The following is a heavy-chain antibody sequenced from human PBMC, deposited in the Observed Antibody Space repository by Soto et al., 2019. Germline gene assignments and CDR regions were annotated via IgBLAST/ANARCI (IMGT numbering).Heavy chain of an antibody. CDR2: LGTSGHI. V-gene: IGHV3-13*01. CDR3: AKGGPLPLDAFDI. CDR1: GFTFSSYD. J-gene: IGHJ3*02. Sequence: HPGGSLRLSCAASGFTFSSYDMHWVRQTTGKGLEWVAALGTSGHIYYAASVKGRFTISRDNAKNSLYLQMNSLSAGDTAVYFCAKGGPLPLDAFDIWGQGTMVTVSS.